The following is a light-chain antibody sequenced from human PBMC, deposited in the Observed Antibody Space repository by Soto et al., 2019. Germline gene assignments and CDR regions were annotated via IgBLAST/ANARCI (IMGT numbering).Light chain of an antibody. J-gene: IGLJ1*01. CDR1: SSDIGGYNY. V-gene: IGLV2-14*01. CDR3: NSYTSTSTQV. CDR2: EVS. Sequence: QSVLSRAASVSGSPGQSITTSCTGTSSDIGGYNYVSWYQQHPGKAPKLMIYEVSSRPSGLSNRFSGSKSGNTASLTISGLQAEDEADYYCNSYTSTSTQVFGTGTKVTVL.